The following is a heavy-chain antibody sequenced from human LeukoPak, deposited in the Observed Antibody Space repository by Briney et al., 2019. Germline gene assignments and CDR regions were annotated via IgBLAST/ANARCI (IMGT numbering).Heavy chain of an antibody. V-gene: IGHV4-30-4*02. D-gene: IGHD3-9*01. CDR1: GGSISSGDYY. J-gene: IGHJ2*01. CDR3: ASSNYDILTGYFAWYFDL. CDR2: IYYSGST. Sequence: SETLSLTCTVSGGSISSGDYYWSWIRQPPGKGLEWIGYIYYSGSTYCNPSLKSRVTISVDTSKNQFSLKLSSVTAADTAVYYCASSNYDILTGYFAWYFDLWGRGTLVTVSS.